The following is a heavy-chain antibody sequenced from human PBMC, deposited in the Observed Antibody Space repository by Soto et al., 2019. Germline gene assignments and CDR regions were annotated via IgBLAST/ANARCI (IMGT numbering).Heavy chain of an antibody. D-gene: IGHD1-1*01. CDR1: GGSFSGYY. V-gene: IGHV4-34*01. CDR2: INHSGST. J-gene: IGHJ6*02. CDR3: ARERAAGGWNGYYYYGMDV. Sequence: SETLSPTCAVYGGSFSGYYWSWIRQPPGKGLEWIGEINHSGSTNYNPSLKSRVTISVDTSKNQFSLKLSSVTAADAAVYYCARERAAGGWNGYYYYGMDVWGQGTTVTVSS.